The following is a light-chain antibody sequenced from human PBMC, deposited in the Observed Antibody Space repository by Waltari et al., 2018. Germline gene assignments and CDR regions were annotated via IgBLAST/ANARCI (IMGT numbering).Light chain of an antibody. V-gene: IGLV1-40*01. Sequence: QSVLTQPPSMSGAPGQRVTISCTGSSSNIGAGHDVHWYQVFPGTAPKLLIYVNNNRPSGVPDRCSGSKSDTAASLAIGGLQAEDEADYYCQSFDIRLSGGVVFGGGTKVTVL. CDR3: QSFDIRLSGGVV. J-gene: IGLJ3*02. CDR1: SSNIGAGHD. CDR2: VNN.